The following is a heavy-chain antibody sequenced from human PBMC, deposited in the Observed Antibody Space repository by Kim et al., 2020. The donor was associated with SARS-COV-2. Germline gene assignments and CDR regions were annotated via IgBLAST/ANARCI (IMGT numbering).Heavy chain of an antibody. V-gene: IGHV3-13*01. CDR3: ARVYYYYGMDV. Sequence: TYYPGSVKGRFTSSRENAKNSVYLQMNSLRAGDTAVYYCARVYYYYGMDVWGQGTTVTVSS. J-gene: IGHJ6*02. CDR2: T.